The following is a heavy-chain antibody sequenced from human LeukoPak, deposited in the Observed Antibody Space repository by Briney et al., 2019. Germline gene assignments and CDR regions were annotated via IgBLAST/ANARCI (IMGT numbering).Heavy chain of an antibody. V-gene: IGHV3-64D*06. Sequence: PGGSLRLSCSASGFSFSSFAMHWARQPPGKGREYVSSISSNGGSTYYAASVKGRFNISRDNSKNTLHFQMSSLRAEDTAVYYCVLRRGDSGDKWGQGTLVTVSS. CDR2: ISSNGGST. CDR1: GFSFSSFA. D-gene: IGHD2-21*02. CDR3: VLRRGDSGDK. J-gene: IGHJ4*02.